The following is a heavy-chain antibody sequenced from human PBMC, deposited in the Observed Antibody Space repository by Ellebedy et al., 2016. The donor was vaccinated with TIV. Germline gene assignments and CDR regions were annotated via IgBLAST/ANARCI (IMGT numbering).Heavy chain of an antibody. CDR1: GFTFDNFA. CDR3: ARAPRVTGTTVRGWNNYFDY. V-gene: IGHV3-23*01. D-gene: IGHD1-1*01. CDR2: ITGRTGVT. Sequence: GGSLRLXXVASGFTFDNFAMTWVRQAPGKGLEWVSVITGRTGVTYYADSVRGRFAISRDNSRSTLFLQMNSLRDEDTAIYYCARAPRVTGTTVRGWNNYFDYWGQGSLVTVSS. J-gene: IGHJ4*02.